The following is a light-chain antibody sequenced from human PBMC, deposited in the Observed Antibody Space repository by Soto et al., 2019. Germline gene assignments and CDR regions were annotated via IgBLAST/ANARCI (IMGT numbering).Light chain of an antibody. Sequence: DIQLTQSPSSLSASVGDRVTITCRVSQGITSSLNWYRQKPGKVPKLLIYSASNLQSGVPSRFSGRGSGTDVTLTIISLQPEDVATYYCQRTYNASPFTFGQGTKLEIK. CDR1: QGITSS. V-gene: IGKV1-27*01. J-gene: IGKJ2*01. CDR3: QRTYNASPFT. CDR2: SAS.